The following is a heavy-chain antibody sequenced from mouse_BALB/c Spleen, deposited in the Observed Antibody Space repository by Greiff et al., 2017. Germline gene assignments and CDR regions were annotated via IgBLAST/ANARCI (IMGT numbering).Heavy chain of an antibody. CDR3: ARSHDCGSSYAMGC. V-gene: IGHV2-6-7*01. J-gene: IGHJ4*01. CDR1: GFSLTGYG. D-gene: IGHD1-1*01. CDR2: IWGDGST. Sequence: VQLVESGPGLVAPSQSLSITCTVSGFSLTGYGVNWVRQPPGKGLEWLGMIWGDGSTDYNSALKSRLSISKDNSKSQVFIKMNSLQTDDTARYYCARSHDCGSSYAMGCWGQGTSVTVSS.